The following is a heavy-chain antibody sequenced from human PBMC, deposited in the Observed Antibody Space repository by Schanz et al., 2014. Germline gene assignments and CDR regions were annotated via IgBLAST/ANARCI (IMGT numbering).Heavy chain of an antibody. V-gene: IGHV1-69*04. CDR1: GGTFSSFG. D-gene: IGHD6-6*01. J-gene: IGHJ4*02. Sequence: QVQLEQSGAEVKKPGSSVKVSCKASGGTFSSFGINWVRQAPGQGLEWMGRIIPSLGLAKYAQQFQGRVTFTADTSTSTVYLELSSLRSDDTAVYYCARDQSPYTNSSDVRYFDYWGQGSLVTVSS. CDR2: IIPSLGLA. CDR3: ARDQSPYTNSSDVRYFDY.